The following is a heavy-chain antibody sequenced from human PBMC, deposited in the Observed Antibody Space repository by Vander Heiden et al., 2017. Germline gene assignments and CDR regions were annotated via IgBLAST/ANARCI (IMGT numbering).Heavy chain of an antibody. V-gene: IGHV4-31*02. J-gene: IGHJ5*02. Sequence: RTGGYYWSWIRQHPGKGLEWIGYIYYSGSTYYNPSLKSRVTISVDTSKNQFSLKLSSVTAADTAVYYCARVGSSWYVGYWFDPWGQGTLVTVSS. D-gene: IGHD6-13*01. CDR2: IYYSGST. CDR1: RTGGYY. CDR3: ARVGSSWYVGYWFDP.